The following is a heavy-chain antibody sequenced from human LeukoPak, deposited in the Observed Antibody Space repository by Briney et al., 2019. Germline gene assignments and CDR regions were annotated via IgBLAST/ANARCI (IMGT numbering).Heavy chain of an antibody. Sequence: GGSLRLSCAASGFTFSSYEMNWVRQAPGKGLEWGSYISSSGSTIYYADSVKGRFTISRDNAKNSLYLQMNSLRAEDTAVYYCARETSGSLDYWGQGTLVTVSS. CDR3: ARETSGSLDY. D-gene: IGHD1-26*01. CDR1: GFTFSSYE. CDR2: ISSSGSTI. V-gene: IGHV3-48*03. J-gene: IGHJ4*02.